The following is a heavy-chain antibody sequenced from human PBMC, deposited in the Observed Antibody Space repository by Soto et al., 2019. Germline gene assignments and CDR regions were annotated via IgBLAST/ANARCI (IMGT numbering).Heavy chain of an antibody. V-gene: IGHV4-30-4*01. CDR1: GGSISSGDYY. D-gene: IGHD3-22*01. J-gene: IGHJ4*02. CDR3: ARERAYYDSIDY. CDR2: IYYSGST. Sequence: TLSLTCTVSGGSISSGDYYWSWIRQPPGKGLEWIGYIYYSGSTYYNPSLKSRVTISVDTSKNQFSLKLSSVTAADTAVYYCARERAYYDSIDYWGQGTLVTVSS.